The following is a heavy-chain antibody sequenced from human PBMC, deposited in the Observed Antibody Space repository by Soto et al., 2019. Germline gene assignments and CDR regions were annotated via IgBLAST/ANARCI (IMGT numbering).Heavy chain of an antibody. CDR3: AKSIAAAGDYYYYGMDV. CDR1: GGSISSGGYY. Sequence: PSETLSLTCTVSGGSISSGGYYWSWIRQHPGKGLEWIGYIYYSGSTYYNPSLKSRVTISVDTPKNQFSLKLSSVTAADTAVYYCAKSIAAAGDYYYYGMDVWGQGTTVTVSS. V-gene: IGHV4-31*03. J-gene: IGHJ6*02. D-gene: IGHD6-13*01. CDR2: IYYSGST.